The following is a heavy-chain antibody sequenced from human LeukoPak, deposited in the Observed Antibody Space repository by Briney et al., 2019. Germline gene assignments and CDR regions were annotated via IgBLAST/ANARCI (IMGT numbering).Heavy chain of an antibody. V-gene: IGHV3-72*01. Sequence: GGSLRLSCAVSGLIFIDHYIDWVRQAPGKGLEWVGRSRNKAQSFTIHYAASVKGRFTISRDDSKNSLYLQMDSLKTEDTVVYYCARPPYAGSYSIDYWGQGTLVTVSS. CDR1: GLIFIDHY. CDR2: SRNKAQSFTI. J-gene: IGHJ4*02. D-gene: IGHD1-26*01. CDR3: ARPPYAGSYSIDY.